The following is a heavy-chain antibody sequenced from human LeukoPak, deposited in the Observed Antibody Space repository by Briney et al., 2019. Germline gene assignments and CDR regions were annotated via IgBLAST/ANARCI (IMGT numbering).Heavy chain of an antibody. V-gene: IGHV3-30*02. CDR3: VTGNIQPGEY. D-gene: IGHD5-18*01. J-gene: IGHJ4*02. Sequence: PGGSLRLSCAASGFTFSSSGMHWVRQAPGKGLEWVAHIRNDGSNINYAQSVKGRFTISRDNSKNTLYLQVNSLRAEDTAIYYCVTGNIQPGEYWGQGTLVTVSS. CDR2: IRNDGSNI. CDR1: GFTFSSSG.